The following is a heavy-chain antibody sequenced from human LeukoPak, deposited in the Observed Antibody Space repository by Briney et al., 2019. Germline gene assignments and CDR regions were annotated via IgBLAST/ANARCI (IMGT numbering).Heavy chain of an antibody. CDR1: GFTFSSYA. V-gene: IGHV4-34*01. CDR2: INHSGST. D-gene: IGHD6-19*01. J-gene: IGHJ6*02. Sequence: PGGSLRLSCAASGFTFSSYAMHWVRQPPGKGLEWIGEINHSGSTNYNPSLKSRVTISVDTSKNQFSLKLSSVTAADTAVYYCARAPQWLVLGGYYGMDVWGQGTTVTVSS. CDR3: ARAPQWLVLGGYYGMDV.